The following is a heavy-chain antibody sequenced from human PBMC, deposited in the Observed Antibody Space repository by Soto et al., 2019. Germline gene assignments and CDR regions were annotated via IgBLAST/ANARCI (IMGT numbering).Heavy chain of an antibody. CDR1: GGSISSGGCS. D-gene: IGHD4-17*01. CDR2: IYHSGST. V-gene: IGHV4-30-2*01. Sequence: QLQLQESGSGLVTPSQTLSLTGAVSGGSISSGGCSWNWIRQPPGKGLEWIGNIYHSGSTYYNASRKRRVTISLHSSKIQFSLKLSSVTAAYTAVHYCGRVDYANPCAIWGQETMVTVSS. CDR3: GRVDYANPCAI. J-gene: IGHJ3*02.